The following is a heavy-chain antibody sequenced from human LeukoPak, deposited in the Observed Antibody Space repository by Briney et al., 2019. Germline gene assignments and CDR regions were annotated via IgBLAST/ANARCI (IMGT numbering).Heavy chain of an antibody. J-gene: IGHJ3*02. CDR1: GGTFSSYA. CDR3: ARDLATVTTSGAFDI. D-gene: IGHD4-17*01. V-gene: IGHV1-69*13. CDR2: IIPIFGTA. Sequence: ASVKVSCKASGGTFSSYAIRWERQAPGRGLEWMGGIIPIFGTANYAQKFQGRVTITADESTSTAYMELSSLRSEDTAVYYCARDLATVTTSGAFDIWGQGTMVTVSS.